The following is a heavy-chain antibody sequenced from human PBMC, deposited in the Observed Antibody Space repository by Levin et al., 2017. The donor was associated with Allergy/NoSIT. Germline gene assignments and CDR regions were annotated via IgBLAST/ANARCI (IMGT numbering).Heavy chain of an antibody. D-gene: IGHD3-9*01. Sequence: SQTLSLTCTVSGGSISSGDYYWSWIRQPPGKGLEWIGYIYYSGSTYYNPSLKSRVTISVDTSKNQFSLKLSSVTAADTAVYYCARGYDILTGYFLNGSKYAFDIWGQGTMVTVSS. CDR2: IYYSGST. J-gene: IGHJ3*02. V-gene: IGHV4-30-4*01. CDR3: ARGYDILTGYFLNGSKYAFDI. CDR1: GGSISSGDYY.